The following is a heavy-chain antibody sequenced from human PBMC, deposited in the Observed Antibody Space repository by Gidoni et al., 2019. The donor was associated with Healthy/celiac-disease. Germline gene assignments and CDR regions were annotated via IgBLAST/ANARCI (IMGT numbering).Heavy chain of an antibody. V-gene: IGHV1-69*01. CDR3: ARVSPAAVATHGTGAGIYYYYGMDV. J-gene: IGHJ6*02. CDR1: RGTFSSYA. Sequence: QVQLVQSGAEVKKPGSSVKFSCKASRGTFSSYAISWVRQAPGQGLEWMGGIIPIFGTANYEQKFQGRVTITADESTSTAYMELSSLRSEDTAVYYCARVSPAAVATHGTGAGIYYYYGMDVWGQGTTVTVSS. CDR2: IIPIFGTA. D-gene: IGHD6-13*01.